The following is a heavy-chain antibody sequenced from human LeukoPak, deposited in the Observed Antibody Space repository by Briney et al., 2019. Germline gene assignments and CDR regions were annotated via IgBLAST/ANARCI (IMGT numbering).Heavy chain of an antibody. V-gene: IGHV3-30-3*01. CDR2: ISYDGSNK. CDR1: GCTFSSYA. J-gene: IGHJ5*02. Sequence: ARSLRLSCAASGCTFSSYAMHWVYQAPRKGLEWVAVISYDGSNKYYADSVKGRFTISRDNSKNTLYLQMNSLRAEDTAVYYCAREYGGYYPNWFDPWGQGTLVTVSS. CDR3: AREYGGYYPNWFDP. D-gene: IGHD3-22*01.